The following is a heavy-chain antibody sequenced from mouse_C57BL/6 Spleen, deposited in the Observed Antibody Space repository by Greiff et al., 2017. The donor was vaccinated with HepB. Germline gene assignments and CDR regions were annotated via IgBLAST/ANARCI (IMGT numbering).Heavy chain of an antibody. V-gene: IGHV1-82*01. Sequence: VQLQQSGPELVKPGASVKISCKASGYAFSSYWMNWVKQRPGKGLEWIGRIYPGDGDTNYNGKFKGKATLTADKSSRTANMQLSSLTSEDSAVYFCATKGPDYDGGYYFDYWGQGTTRTVSS. CDR1: GYAFSSYW. CDR2: IYPGDGDT. CDR3: ATKGPDYDGGYYFDY. J-gene: IGHJ2*01. D-gene: IGHD2-4*01.